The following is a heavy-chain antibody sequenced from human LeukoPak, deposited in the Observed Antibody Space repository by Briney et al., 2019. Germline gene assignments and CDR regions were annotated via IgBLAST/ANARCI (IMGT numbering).Heavy chain of an antibody. V-gene: IGHV3-21*05. D-gene: IGHD6-6*01. CDR3: VRDRPHNCFDP. J-gene: IGHJ5*02. CDR2: IGIDSGNT. Sequence: GGSLRLSCAASGFTFSDYSMNWVRQAPGKGLEWISYIGIDSGNTNYADSVKGRFTISRDNAKNTLYLQMNSLRVEDTAVHYCVRDRPHNCFDPWGQGTLVTVSS. CDR1: GFTFSDYS.